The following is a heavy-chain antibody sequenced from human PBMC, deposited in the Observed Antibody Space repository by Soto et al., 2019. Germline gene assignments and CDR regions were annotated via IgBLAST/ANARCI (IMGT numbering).Heavy chain of an antibody. D-gene: IGHD1-26*01. CDR1: GFTFSSYG. Sequence: LRLSCAASGFTFSSYGMHWVRQAPGKGLEWVAVISYDGSNKYYADSVKGRFTISRDNSKNTLYLQMNSLRAEDTAVYYCAKERWAPNSFDFSGQAPLVTLST. CDR2: ISYDGSNK. V-gene: IGHV3-30*18. CDR3: AKERWAPNSFDF. J-gene: IGHJ4*02.